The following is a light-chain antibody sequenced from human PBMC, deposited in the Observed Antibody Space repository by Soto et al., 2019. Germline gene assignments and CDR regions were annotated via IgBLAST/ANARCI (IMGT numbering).Light chain of an antibody. J-gene: IGLJ1*01. CDR3: SSYTSSNTYV. CDR2: DVS. Sequence: QSALTQPASVSGSPRQSITISCTGTISDVSGYNFVSWYQQYPGEAPKLMIYDVSNRPSGVSNRFSGSKSGNTASLTISGLQAEDEADYYCSSYTSSNTYVFGTGTKVTVL. CDR1: ISDVSGYNF. V-gene: IGLV2-14*03.